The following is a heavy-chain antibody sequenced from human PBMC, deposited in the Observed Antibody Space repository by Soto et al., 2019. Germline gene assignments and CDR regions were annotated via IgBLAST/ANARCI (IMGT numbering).Heavy chain of an antibody. V-gene: IGHV4-30-2*01. J-gene: IGHJ4*02. CDR2: IYHSGST. CDR3: ARVTYYYDSSGYYRTDYFDY. D-gene: IGHD3-22*01. Sequence: SETLSLTCAVSGGSISSGGYSWSWIRQPPGKGLEWIGYIYHSGSTYYNPSLKSRVTISVDRSKNQFSLKLSSVTAADTAVYYCARVTYYYDSSGYYRTDYFDYWGQGTLVTVSS. CDR1: GGSISSGGYS.